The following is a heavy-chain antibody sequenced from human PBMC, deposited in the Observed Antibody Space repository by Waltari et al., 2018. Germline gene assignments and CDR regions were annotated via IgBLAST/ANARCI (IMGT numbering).Heavy chain of an antibody. CDR1: GFAFSLYS. CDR2: IFHDSRNE. CDR3: AREGWSAATGHHFDY. Sequence: QVHLVESGGGVVQPGRSLRLSCEASGFAFSLYSMHWVRQAPGKGLEWVSFIFHDSRNEFYADSVKGRFTISRDNSKNTLYLQMDSLRPEDTAVYYCAREGWSAATGHHFDYWGQGALVTVSS. V-gene: IGHV3-30*01. J-gene: IGHJ4*02. D-gene: IGHD6-13*01.